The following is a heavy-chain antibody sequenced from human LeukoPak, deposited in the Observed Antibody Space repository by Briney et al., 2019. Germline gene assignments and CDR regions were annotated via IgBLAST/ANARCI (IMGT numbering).Heavy chain of an antibody. Sequence: SETLSLTCAVYGGSFSGYYWSWIRQPPGKGLEWIGEINHSGSTNYNPSLKSRVTIPVDTSKNQFSLKLSSVTAADTAVYYCARRGQQLTYWGQGTLVTVSS. CDR1: GGSFSGYY. CDR2: INHSGST. CDR3: ARRGQQLTY. J-gene: IGHJ4*02. D-gene: IGHD6-13*01. V-gene: IGHV4-34*01.